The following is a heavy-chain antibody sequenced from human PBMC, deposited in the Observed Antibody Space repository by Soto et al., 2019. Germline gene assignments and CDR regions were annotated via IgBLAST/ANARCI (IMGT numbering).Heavy chain of an antibody. V-gene: IGHV4-39*01. J-gene: IGHJ4*02. CDR3: ARTTRYNDDSGYYHDY. D-gene: IGHD3-22*01. CDR1: GGSISSSSYY. Sequence: QLQLQESGPGLVKPSETLSLTCTVSGGSISSSSYYWGWIRQPPGKGLEWIGSIFYSGTTYHNPSLQSRVTMSVDTSKNRFSLKLNSVTAADTALYYCARTTRYNDDSGYYHDYWGQGTLVTVSS. CDR2: IFYSGTT.